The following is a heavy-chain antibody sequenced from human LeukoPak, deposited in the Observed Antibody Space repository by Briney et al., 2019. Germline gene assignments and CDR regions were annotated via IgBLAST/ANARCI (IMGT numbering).Heavy chain of an antibody. D-gene: IGHD6-13*01. CDR2: ISSSSSYI. Sequence: GGSLRLSCAAPGFTFSDHYIDWVRQAPGKGLEWVSSISSSSSYIYYADSVKGRFTISRDNAKNSLYLQMNSLRAEDTAVYYCARAAAAGKSGVYYWGQGTLVTVSS. V-gene: IGHV3-21*01. CDR3: ARAAAAGKSGVYY. J-gene: IGHJ4*02. CDR1: GFTFSDHY.